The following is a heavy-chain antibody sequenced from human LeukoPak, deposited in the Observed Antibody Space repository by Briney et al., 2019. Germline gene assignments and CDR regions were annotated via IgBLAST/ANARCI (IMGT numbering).Heavy chain of an antibody. Sequence: NPSETLSLTCGVSGDSISSDGHSWSWIRQPPGKGLEWIGYIYYSGSTNYNPSLKSRVTMSVDTSKNQFSLKLSSVTAADTAVYYCARGSSSWDDWSYYFDYWGQGTLVTVSS. V-gene: IGHV4-61*08. CDR3: ARGSSSWDDWSYYFDY. CDR2: IYYSGST. D-gene: IGHD6-13*01. J-gene: IGHJ4*02. CDR1: GDSISSDGHS.